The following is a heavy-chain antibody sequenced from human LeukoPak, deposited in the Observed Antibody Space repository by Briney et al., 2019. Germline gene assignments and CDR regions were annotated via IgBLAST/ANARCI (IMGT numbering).Heavy chain of an antibody. J-gene: IGHJ4*02. CDR1: GFTFSSYS. CDR3: ASGVWTGAELDY. D-gene: IGHD1-26*01. V-gene: IGHV3-21*01. CDR2: ISSSSSYI. Sequence: GGSLRLSCAASGFTFSSYSMNWVRQAPGEGLEWVSSISSSSSYIYYADSVKGRFTISRDNAKNSLYLQMNSLRAEDTAVYYCASGVWTGAELDYWGQGTLVTVSS.